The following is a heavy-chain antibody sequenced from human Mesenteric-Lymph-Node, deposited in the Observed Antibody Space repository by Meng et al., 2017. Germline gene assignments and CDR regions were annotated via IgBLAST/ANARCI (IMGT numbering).Heavy chain of an antibody. J-gene: IGHJ1*01. D-gene: IGHD2-21*02. CDR1: GGSISSNNW. V-gene: IGHV4-4*02. CDR3: ARELDAVGVTAYDL. Sequence: QVHRQGSGPGLVKPSGTLSRLCAVSGGSISSNNWWSWVRQPPGKGLEWIGEVYHNGTANYNPSLKSRVTISVDKSKNQFSLKLSFVAAADTAIYYCARELDAVGVTAYDLWGQGTLVTVSS. CDR2: VYHNGTA.